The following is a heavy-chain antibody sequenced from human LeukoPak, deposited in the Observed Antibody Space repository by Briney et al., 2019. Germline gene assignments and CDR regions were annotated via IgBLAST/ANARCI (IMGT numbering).Heavy chain of an antibody. J-gene: IGHJ2*01. Sequence: GGSLRLSCAVSGLTFSSSWMDWVRQAPGKGLEWVASINPDGNKKYSADSVKGRFTISRDNAENSLYLQMNSLRAEDTGVYYCARATSFDLWGRGTLVTVSS. CDR2: INPDGNKK. V-gene: IGHV3-7*04. CDR1: GLTFSSSW. D-gene: IGHD1-1*01. CDR3: ARATSFDL.